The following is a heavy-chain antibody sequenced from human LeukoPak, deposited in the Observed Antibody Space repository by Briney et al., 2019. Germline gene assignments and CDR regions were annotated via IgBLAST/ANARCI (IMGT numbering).Heavy chain of an antibody. D-gene: IGHD5-12*01. V-gene: IGHV3-23*01. CDR1: GLPFSNYA. J-gene: IGHJ4*02. CDR2: MTGSGDNT. Sequence: PGESLRLSCAASGLPFSNYAMSGVRQAPGKGLEWVSLMTGSGDNTYYADSVKGRFTISRDNSKNTLYLQMDSLTAEDTAIYYCAIYSGTARSHDYWGQGTLVTVSA. CDR3: AIYSGTARSHDY.